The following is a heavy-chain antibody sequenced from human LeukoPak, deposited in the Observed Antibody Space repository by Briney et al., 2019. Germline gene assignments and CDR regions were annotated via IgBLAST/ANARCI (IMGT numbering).Heavy chain of an antibody. CDR3: AELGITMIGGV. CDR1: GFTFSSYE. D-gene: IGHD3-10*02. J-gene: IGHJ6*04. CDR2: ISSSGSTI. V-gene: IGHV3-48*03. Sequence: GGSLRLSCAASGFTFSSYEMNWVRQAPGKGLEWVSYISSSGSTIYYADAVKGRFTISRDNAKNSLYLQMNSLRAEDTAVYYCAELGITMIGGVWGNGTTVTISS.